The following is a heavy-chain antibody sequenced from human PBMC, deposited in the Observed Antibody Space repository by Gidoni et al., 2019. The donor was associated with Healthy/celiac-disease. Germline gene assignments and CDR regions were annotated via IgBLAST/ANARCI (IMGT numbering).Heavy chain of an antibody. V-gene: IGHV3-23*01. Sequence: EVQLLESGGGLVQPGGSLRLSCAASGFTFSLYAMSWVRQAPGKGLEWVSAISGSGGSTYYADSVKGRFTISRDNSKNTLYLQMNSLRAEDTAVYYCAKEGITGFLEWLSWFDPWGQGTLVTVSS. J-gene: IGHJ5*02. CDR3: AKEGITGFLEWLSWFDP. D-gene: IGHD3-3*01. CDR2: ISGSGGST. CDR1: GFTFSLYA.